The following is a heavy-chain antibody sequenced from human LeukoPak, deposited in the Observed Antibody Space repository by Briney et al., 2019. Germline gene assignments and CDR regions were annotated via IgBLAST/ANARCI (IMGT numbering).Heavy chain of an antibody. CDR1: GGTFSSYA. J-gene: IGHJ3*02. CDR2: IIPIVGTA. V-gene: IGHV1-69*05. D-gene: IGHD6-19*01. Sequence: GASVKVSRKASGGTFSSYAISWVRQAPGQGLEWMGGIIPIVGTANYAQKFQGRVTITTDESKSTAYMELDSLRSEETAVYYCERYQMYSSGITPGAFDTRGQGTMVTVPS. CDR3: ERYQMYSSGITPGAFDT.